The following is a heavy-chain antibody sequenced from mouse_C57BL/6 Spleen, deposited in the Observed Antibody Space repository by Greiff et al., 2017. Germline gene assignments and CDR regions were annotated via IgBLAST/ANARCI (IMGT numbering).Heavy chain of an antibody. D-gene: IGHD2-3*01. CDR3: ARNGWLHAMDY. J-gene: IGHJ4*01. CDR1: GYTFTSYW. Sequence: QVQLKESGAELVRPGSSVKLSCKASGYTFTSYWMHWVKQRPIQGLEWIGNIDPSDSETHYNQKFKDKATLTVDKSSSTAYMQLSSLTSEDSAVYYCARNGWLHAMDYWGQGTSVTVSS. CDR2: IDPSDSET. V-gene: IGHV1-52*01.